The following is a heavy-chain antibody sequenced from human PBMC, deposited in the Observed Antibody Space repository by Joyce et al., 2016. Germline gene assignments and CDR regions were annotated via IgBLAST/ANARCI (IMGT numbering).Heavy chain of an antibody. J-gene: IGHJ4*02. CDR2: ISPIFGTA. D-gene: IGHD7-27*01. CDR3: ANRANWDYFDY. CDR1: GDTFSSFA. Sequence: QVKLVQSGTEVKKPGSSVKVSCKASGDTFSSFAISWVRQAPGQGLEWMGGISPIFGTANYAQKFQGRVTITADESTNTAYMELSSLRSEDTAVYYCANRANWDYFDYWGQGTLVTVSS. V-gene: IGHV1-69*01.